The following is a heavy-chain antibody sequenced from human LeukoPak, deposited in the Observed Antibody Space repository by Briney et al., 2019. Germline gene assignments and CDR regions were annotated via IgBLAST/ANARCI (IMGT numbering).Heavy chain of an antibody. Sequence: PGESLKISCKGSGYSFTSYWIGWVRQMPGKGLEWMGGIYPGDPDTRYSPSFQGQVTISADKSISTAYLQWSSLKASDTAMYYCARSHGSSWPFDAFDIWGQGTMVTVSS. CDR3: ARSHGSSWPFDAFDI. D-gene: IGHD6-13*01. V-gene: IGHV5-51*01. J-gene: IGHJ3*02. CDR2: IYPGDPDT. CDR1: GYSFTSYW.